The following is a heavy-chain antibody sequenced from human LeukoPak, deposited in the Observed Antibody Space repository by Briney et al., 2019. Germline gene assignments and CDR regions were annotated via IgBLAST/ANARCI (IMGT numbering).Heavy chain of an antibody. J-gene: IGHJ4*02. CDR3: AKDRGGSGRYYFDY. D-gene: IGHD6-19*01. CDR2: ISASGDST. V-gene: IGHV3-23*01. Sequence: QPGGSLRPSCAASGFTFSSYAMNWVRQAPGKGLEWVSLISASGDSTYYADSVKGRFTISRDNPKNTLYLQMNSLRAEDTAVYYCAKDRGGSGRYYFDYWGQGTLVTVSS. CDR1: GFTFSSYA.